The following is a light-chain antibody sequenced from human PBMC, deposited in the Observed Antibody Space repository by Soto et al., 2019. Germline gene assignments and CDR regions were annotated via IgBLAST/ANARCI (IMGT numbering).Light chain of an antibody. J-gene: IGKJ3*01. CDR2: KAS. Sequence: DIQMTQSPSTLSASVGDRLSITCRASQSITNWLAWYQQKPGKAPKLLIYKASSLQSEVPSRFSGSASGPEFTLTISSLQPDDFATYYFQQYHSYPFPFGPGTKVDI. V-gene: IGKV1-5*03. CDR3: QQYHSYPFP. CDR1: QSITNW.